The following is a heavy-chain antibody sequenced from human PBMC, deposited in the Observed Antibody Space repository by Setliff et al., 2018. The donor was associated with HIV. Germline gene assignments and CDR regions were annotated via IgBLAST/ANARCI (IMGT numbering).Heavy chain of an antibody. V-gene: IGHV4-59*12. CDR1: GGSISSYY. Sequence: SETLSLTCTVSGGSISSYYWSWIRQPPGKGLEWIGYIYYSGSTNYNPSLKSRVTISVDTSKNQFSLKLRSVTAADTAVYYCVRAEYSSSSDWFAPWGQGALVTVSS. J-gene: IGHJ5*02. CDR3: VRAEYSSSSDWFAP. CDR2: IYYSGST. D-gene: IGHD6-6*01.